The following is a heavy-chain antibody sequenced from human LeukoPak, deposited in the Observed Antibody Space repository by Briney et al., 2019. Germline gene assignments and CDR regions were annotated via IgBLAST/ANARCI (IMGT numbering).Heavy chain of an antibody. CDR1: GFTFSNYA. D-gene: IGHD3-22*01. J-gene: IGHJ4*02. Sequence: GGSLSLSCAASGFTFSNYAMSWVRQAPGKGLEWVEAMSESGSSTWYADSVKGRLTISRDNSKNTLFLQMNSLRAEDTAVYYCAKDLYDSSGSRYDYWGQGTLVTVSS. CDR2: MSESGSST. V-gene: IGHV3-23*01. CDR3: AKDLYDSSGSRYDY.